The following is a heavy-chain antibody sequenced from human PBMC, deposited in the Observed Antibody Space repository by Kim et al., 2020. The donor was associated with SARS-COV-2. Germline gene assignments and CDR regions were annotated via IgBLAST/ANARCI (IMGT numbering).Heavy chain of an antibody. CDR1: GGSISSGSYY. Sequence: SETLSLTCTVSGGSISSGSYYWSWIRQPAGKGLEWIGRIYTSGSTNYNPSLKSRVTISVDTSKNQFSLKLSSVTAADTAVYYCARDLEGYCSGGSCYFVRAFDIWGQGTMVTVSS. CDR3: ARDLEGYCSGGSCYFVRAFDI. V-gene: IGHV4-61*02. J-gene: IGHJ3*02. D-gene: IGHD2-15*01. CDR2: IYTSGST.